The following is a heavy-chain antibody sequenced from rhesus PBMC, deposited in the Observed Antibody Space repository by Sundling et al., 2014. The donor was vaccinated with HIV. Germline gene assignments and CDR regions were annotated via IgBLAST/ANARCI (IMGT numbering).Heavy chain of an antibody. Sequence: QVQLQESGPGLVKPSETLSLTCAVSGGSISGNYWNWIRQPPGKGLEWIGRIDANTGSTRYSPSLTSRVTISTDTSKNQFSLRLNSVTAADTAVYYCARVRVKTGVITIPQFFDFWGQGVLVTVSS. CDR1: GGSISGNY. D-gene: IGHD3-22*01. CDR2: IDANTGST. J-gene: IGHJ4*01. CDR3: ARVRVKTGVITIPQFFDF. V-gene: IGHV4-147*01.